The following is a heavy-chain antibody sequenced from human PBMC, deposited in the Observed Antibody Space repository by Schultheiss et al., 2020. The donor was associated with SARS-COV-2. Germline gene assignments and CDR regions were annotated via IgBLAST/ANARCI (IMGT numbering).Heavy chain of an antibody. CDR1: GFSLTTGVG. CDR3: ARSRALFGMDV. CDR2: IDWDDDK. Sequence: SGPTLVKPTQTLTLTCSFSGFSLTTGVGVGWLRQPPGKALEWLALIDWDDDKYYSTSLKTRLTISKDTSKNQVVLTMTNMDPVDTATYYCARSRALFGMDVWGQGTTVTVSS. D-gene: IGHD4/OR15-4a*01. J-gene: IGHJ6*02. V-gene: IGHV2-70*01.